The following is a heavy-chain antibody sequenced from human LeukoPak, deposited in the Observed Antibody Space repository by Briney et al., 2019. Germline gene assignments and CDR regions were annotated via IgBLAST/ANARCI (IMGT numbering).Heavy chain of an antibody. CDR1: GXXXFXXSVX. Sequence: GXXXFXXSVXWNWIRQSPSRGXXWLGRTYYKSKWXNDYAVSVKSRITINXXTSKNKLSLHLSSVSPEDTAGYXXXXXXXSAHDSWGQGTLVTVSS. CDR2: TYYKSKWXN. CDR3: XXXXXSAHDS. V-gene: IGHV6-1*01. J-gene: IGHJ4*02.